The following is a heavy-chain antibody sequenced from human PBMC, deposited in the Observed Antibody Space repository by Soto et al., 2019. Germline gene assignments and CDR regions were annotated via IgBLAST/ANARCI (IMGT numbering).Heavy chain of an antibody. CDR2: RNPNSGNT. D-gene: IGHD4-17*01. Sequence: QVQLVQSGAEVKKPGASVKVSCKASGYTFTGYDINWVRQATGQGLEWMGWRNPNSGNTGYAQKFQGRVTMTRDTSISTAYMDLSSLTSEDTDVYYCARVGGGDYVYWGQGTLVTVSS. J-gene: IGHJ4*02. CDR1: GYTFTGYD. CDR3: ARVGGGDYVY. V-gene: IGHV1-8*01.